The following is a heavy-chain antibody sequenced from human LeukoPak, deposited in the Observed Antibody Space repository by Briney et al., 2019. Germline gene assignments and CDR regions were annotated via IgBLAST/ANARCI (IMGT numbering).Heavy chain of an antibody. CDR1: GGSISSYY. CDR3: ARPPTATKWGPFDI. Sequence: PSETLSLTCTVSGGSISSYYWSWIRQPAGKGLEWIGRIYTSGSTNYNPSLKSRVTISVDTSKNQFSLKLNSVTAADTAVYYCARPPTATKWGPFDIWGQGTMVTVSS. D-gene: IGHD4-17*01. J-gene: IGHJ3*02. CDR2: IYTSGST. V-gene: IGHV4-4*07.